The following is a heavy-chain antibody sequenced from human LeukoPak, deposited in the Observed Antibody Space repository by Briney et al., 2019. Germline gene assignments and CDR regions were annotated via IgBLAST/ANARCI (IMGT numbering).Heavy chain of an antibody. CDR3: ARHSSGGYWNGP. V-gene: IGHV1-2*02. Sequence: GASVKVSCKASGYTLTGYYMHWVRQAPGQGLEWMGWMNPNSGGTKYAQKFQGRVTMTRDTSKNHFSLKLSSVTAADTAVYYCARHSSGGYWNGPWGQGTLVTVSS. D-gene: IGHD1-1*01. J-gene: IGHJ5*02. CDR1: GYTLTGYY. CDR2: MNPNSGGT.